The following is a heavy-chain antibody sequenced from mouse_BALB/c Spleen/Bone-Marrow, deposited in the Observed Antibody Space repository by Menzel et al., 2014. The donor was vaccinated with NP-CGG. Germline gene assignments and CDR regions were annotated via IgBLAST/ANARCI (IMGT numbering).Heavy chain of an antibody. CDR1: GYTFTSYV. CDR2: INPNNDGS. Sequence: VQLKQSGPELVKPGASVKMSCKASGYTFTSYVMHWVKQKPGQGLEWVGYINPNNDGSKYNEKFKGKATLTSDKSSSTAYMEPSSLTSEDSAVYYCARGKTYAMDYWGQGTSVTVSS. V-gene: IGHV1-14*01. D-gene: IGHD2-1*01. J-gene: IGHJ4*01. CDR3: ARGKTYAMDY.